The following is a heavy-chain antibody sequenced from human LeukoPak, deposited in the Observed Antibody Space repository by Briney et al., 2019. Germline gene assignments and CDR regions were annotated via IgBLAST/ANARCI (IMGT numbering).Heavy chain of an antibody. CDR2: ISAYHGNT. J-gene: IGHJ4*02. V-gene: IGHV1-18*01. D-gene: IGHD1-26*01. CDR1: GYTFTNYG. Sequence: GASVKVSCKASGYTFTNYGITWVRQAPGHGLEWMGWISAYHGNTNYAQKFQGRVTMTTDTSTSTAYMELRSLRSDDTAVYYCARTSWDYSGRYYPDYWGQGALVTVSS. CDR3: ARTSWDYSGRYYPDY.